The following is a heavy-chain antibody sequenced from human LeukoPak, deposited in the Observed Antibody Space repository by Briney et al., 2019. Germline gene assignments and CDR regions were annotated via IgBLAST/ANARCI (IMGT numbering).Heavy chain of an antibody. CDR3: ARALRTGGPIAAAGNRYYYYYMDV. Sequence: SETLSLTCTVSGGSISSYYWSWIRQPAGKGLEWIGRIYTSGSTNYNPSLKSRVTMSVDTSKNQFSLKLSSVTAADTAVYYCARALRTGGPIAAAGNRYYYYYMDVWGKGTTVTVSS. CDR2: IYTSGST. J-gene: IGHJ6*03. CDR1: GGSISSYY. D-gene: IGHD6-13*01. V-gene: IGHV4-4*07.